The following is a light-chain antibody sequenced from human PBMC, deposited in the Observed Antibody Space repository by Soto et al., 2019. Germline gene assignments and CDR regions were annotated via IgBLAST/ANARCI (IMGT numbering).Light chain of an antibody. CDR1: QSIKGW. Sequence: DIQMTQSPSTLSASVGDRVTITCRASQSIKGWLAWYQQKPGEAPKLLIYKASTLESGVPSRFSGSGSGTEFTLTISCLQPDDVATYYCQQYNSYSQFTFGPGTKVDIK. CDR2: KAS. V-gene: IGKV1-5*03. CDR3: QQYNSYSQFT. J-gene: IGKJ3*01.